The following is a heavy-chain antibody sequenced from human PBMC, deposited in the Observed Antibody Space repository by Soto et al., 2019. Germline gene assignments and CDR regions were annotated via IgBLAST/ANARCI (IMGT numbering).Heavy chain of an antibody. CDR3: ARVVGSSGWYGYPYYYYGMDV. CDR2: INHSGST. V-gene: IGHV4-34*01. J-gene: IGHJ6*02. Sequence: PSETLSLTCAVYGGSFSGYYWSWIRQPPGKGLEWIGEINHSGSTNYNPSLKSRVTISVDTSKNQFSLKLSSVTAADTAVYYCARVVGSSGWYGYPYYYYGMDVWGQGTTVTVSS. CDR1: GGSFSGYY. D-gene: IGHD6-19*01.